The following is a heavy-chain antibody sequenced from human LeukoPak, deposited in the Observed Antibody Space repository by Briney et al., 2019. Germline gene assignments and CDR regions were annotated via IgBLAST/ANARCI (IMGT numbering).Heavy chain of an antibody. CDR2: IYYSGSS. CDR1: GVSMSPYY. D-gene: IGHD6-19*01. Sequence: SETLSLTCKVSGVSMSPYYWSWIRQSPGRGLEWIGYIYYSGSSKYNPSLKGRVTMSLDTSKNHVSLTLTSVTAADTAVYYCARDLTVAGTGDYWGQGTLVTVSS. J-gene: IGHJ4*02. V-gene: IGHV4-59*01. CDR3: ARDLTVAGTGDY.